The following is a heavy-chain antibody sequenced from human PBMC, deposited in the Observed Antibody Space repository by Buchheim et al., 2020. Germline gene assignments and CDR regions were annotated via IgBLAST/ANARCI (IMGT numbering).Heavy chain of an antibody. D-gene: IGHD3-16*01. Sequence: QVQLVQSGAEVKKPGASVKVSCKASGYTFTSYGISWVRQAPGQGLEWMGWISVDNDNTNYAQKLQDRVTMTTDTSTSTAYMELRSLRSDDTALYYCARMRTDDYVWGTIDYWGQGTL. J-gene: IGHJ4*02. CDR1: GYTFTSYG. CDR2: ISVDNDNT. V-gene: IGHV1-18*01. CDR3: ARMRTDDYVWGTIDY.